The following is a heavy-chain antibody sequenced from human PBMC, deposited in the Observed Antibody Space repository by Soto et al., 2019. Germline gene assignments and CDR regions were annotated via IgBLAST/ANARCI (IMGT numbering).Heavy chain of an antibody. D-gene: IGHD3-10*01. CDR1: GYSFTSYW. Sequence: GESLKISCKGSGYSFTSYWISWVRQMPGKGLEWMGRIDPSDSYTNYSPSFQGHVTISADKSISTAYLQWSSLKASDTAMYYCARRRASPSCITMYYYGMDVWGQGTTVTVTS. V-gene: IGHV5-10-1*01. J-gene: IGHJ6*02. CDR3: ARRRASPSCITMYYYGMDV. CDR2: IDPSDSYT.